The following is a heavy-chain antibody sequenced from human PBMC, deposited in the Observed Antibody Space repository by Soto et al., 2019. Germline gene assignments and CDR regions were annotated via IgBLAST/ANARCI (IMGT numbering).Heavy chain of an antibody. CDR2: ISGSGGST. CDR3: AKSHYDILTGYYFDPAPLYY. D-gene: IGHD3-9*01. CDR1: GFTFSSYA. Sequence: GSLRLSCAASGFTFSSYAMSWVRQAPGKGLEWVSAISGSGGSTYYADSVKGRFTISRDNSKNTLYLQMNSLRAEDTAVYYCAKSHYDILTGYYFDPAPLYYWGQGTLVTVSS. V-gene: IGHV3-23*01. J-gene: IGHJ4*02.